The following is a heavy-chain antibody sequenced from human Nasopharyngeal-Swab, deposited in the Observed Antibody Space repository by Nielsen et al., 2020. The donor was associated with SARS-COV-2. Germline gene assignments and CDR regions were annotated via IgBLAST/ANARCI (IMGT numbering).Heavy chain of an antibody. D-gene: IGHD6-19*01. V-gene: IGHV1-2*06. CDR3: ARDPTAVAGTGDYYYGMDV. J-gene: IGHJ6*02. CDR1: GYTFTGYY. Sequence: ASVKVSCKASGYTFTGYYMHWVRQAPGQGREWMGRINPNSGGTNDAQKFQGRVTMTRDTSISTAYMELSRLRSDDTAVYYCARDPTAVAGTGDYYYGMDVWGQGTTVTVSS. CDR2: INPNSGGT.